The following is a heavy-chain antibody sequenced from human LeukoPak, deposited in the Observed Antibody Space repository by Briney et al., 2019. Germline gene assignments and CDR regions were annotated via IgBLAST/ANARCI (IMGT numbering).Heavy chain of an antibody. Sequence: GGSLRLSCAASGFTFSSYEMNWVRQAPGEGLEGVSYISSSGSTIYYADSVKGRFTISRDNAKNSLYLQMNSLRAEDTAVYYCAIREDSSSWYNGYYYYGMDVWGKGTTVTVSS. CDR1: GFTFSSYE. D-gene: IGHD6-13*01. V-gene: IGHV3-48*03. CDR2: ISSSGSTI. J-gene: IGHJ6*04. CDR3: AIREDSSSWYNGYYYYGMDV.